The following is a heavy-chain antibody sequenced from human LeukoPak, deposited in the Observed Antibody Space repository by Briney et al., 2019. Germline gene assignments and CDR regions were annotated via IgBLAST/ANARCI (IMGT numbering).Heavy chain of an antibody. CDR2: IYSGGST. J-gene: IGHJ4*02. CDR3: ASSGYCSGGSCYSSFDY. CDR1: GFTVSSNY. Sequence: GGSLRLSCAASGFTVSSNYMSWVRQAPGKGLEWVSVIYSGGSTYYADSVKGRLTISRDNSKNTLYLQMNSLRAEDTAVYYCASSGYCSGGSCYSSFDYWGQGTLVTVSS. D-gene: IGHD2-15*01. V-gene: IGHV3-66*02.